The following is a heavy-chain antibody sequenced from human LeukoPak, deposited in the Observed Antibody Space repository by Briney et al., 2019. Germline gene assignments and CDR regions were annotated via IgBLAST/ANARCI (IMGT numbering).Heavy chain of an antibody. J-gene: IGHJ4*02. V-gene: IGHV4-31*03. CDR2: ISYSGST. Sequence: SETLSLTCIVSGGAISSGGYYWTWIRQHPGKGLEWIGYISYSGSTYYNPSLKSRLTTSVDTSKNQFSLTLTSVTAADTAVYYCATDHGATIGYFFDYWGQGTLVTVSS. CDR1: GGAISSGGYY. CDR3: ATDHGATIGYFFDY. D-gene: IGHD5-24*01.